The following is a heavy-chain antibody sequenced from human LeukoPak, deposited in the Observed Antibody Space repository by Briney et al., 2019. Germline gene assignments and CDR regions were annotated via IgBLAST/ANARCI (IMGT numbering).Heavy chain of an antibody. Sequence: GGSLRLSCAASGFTVSTNYMSWVRQAPGKGLEWVSVIYSGGSTYYADSVKGRFTISRDNSKNTLYLQMNSLRAEDTAVYYCAREDYGDPNYYYGMDVWGQGTTVTVSS. D-gene: IGHD4-17*01. CDR1: GFTVSTNY. CDR3: AREDYGDPNYYYGMDV. J-gene: IGHJ6*02. CDR2: IYSGGST. V-gene: IGHV3-66*02.